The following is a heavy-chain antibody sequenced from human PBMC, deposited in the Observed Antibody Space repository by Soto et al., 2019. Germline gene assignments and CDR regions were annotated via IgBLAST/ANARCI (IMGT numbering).Heavy chain of an antibody. Sequence: QLQLQESGSGLVKPSQTLSLTCAVSGGSISSGGYSWSWIRQPPGKGLEWIGYIYHSGSTYYYPSLKNRVTIKLSAVTAADTAGYYCTSVPDRWGQGTLISVSS. CDR2: IYHSGST. D-gene: IGHD2-2*01. CDR1: GGSISSGGYS. J-gene: IGHJ5*02. CDR3: TSVPDR. V-gene: IGHV4-30-2*01.